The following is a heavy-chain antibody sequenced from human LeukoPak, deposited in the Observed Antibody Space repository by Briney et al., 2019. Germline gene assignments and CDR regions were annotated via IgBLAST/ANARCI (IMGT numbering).Heavy chain of an antibody. CDR3: AGTYCNDTTCPLYYMDV. J-gene: IGHJ6*03. V-gene: IGHV4-4*07. CDR1: GFTFSSYA. CDR2: VWST. D-gene: IGHD2-2*01. Sequence: GSLRLSCAASGFTFSSYAMHWVRQAPGKGLEWIGRVWSTNYIPSLKSRLTMSVDTSKNQFSLKLSSVTAADTAVYYCAGTYCNDTTCPLYYMDVWGKGTTVTVSS.